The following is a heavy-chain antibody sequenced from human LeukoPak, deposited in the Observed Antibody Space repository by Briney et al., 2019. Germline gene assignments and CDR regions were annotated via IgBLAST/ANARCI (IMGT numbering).Heavy chain of an antibody. CDR3: ATLKRGSVSGYFNF. CDR2: LRDTEST. V-gene: IGHV4-59*11. Sequence: SETLSLTCTVSGASISTHYWSWLRQPPGKELEWIAYLRDTESTKDNPSLKSRVALSADTSKNQFSLRLTSVTAADTAIYYCATLKRGSVSGYFNFWGQGLLVTVSS. J-gene: IGHJ4*02. D-gene: IGHD1-1*01. CDR1: GASISTHY.